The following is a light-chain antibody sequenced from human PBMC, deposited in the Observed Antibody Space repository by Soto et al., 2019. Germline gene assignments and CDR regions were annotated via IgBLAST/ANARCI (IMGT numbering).Light chain of an antibody. Sequence: EIVITQSPATLSVSPGERATLSCRASQSLSSNLAWYQQKTGQAPRLLIYGASTRATGIQARFSGSGSGTEFPLTIGSLQSEYFAVYYCHKYNNWPPGWTFGQGTRVELK. J-gene: IGKJ1*01. CDR2: GAS. CDR3: HKYNNWPPGWT. CDR1: QSLSSN. V-gene: IGKV3-15*01.